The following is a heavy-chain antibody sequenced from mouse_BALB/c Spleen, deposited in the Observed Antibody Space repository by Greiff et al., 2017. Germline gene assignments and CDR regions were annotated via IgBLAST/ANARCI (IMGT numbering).Heavy chain of an antibody. CDR3: ARVDYDYDGAWFAY. V-gene: IGHV5-6-5*01. CDR2: ISSGGST. J-gene: IGHJ3*01. CDR1: GFTFSSYA. Sequence: DVMLVESGGGLVKPGGSLKLSCAASGFTFSSYAMSWVRQTPEKRLEWVASISSGGSTYYPDSVKGRFTISRDNARNILYLQMSSLRSEDTAMYYCARVDYDYDGAWFAYWGQGTLVTVSA. D-gene: IGHD2-4*01.